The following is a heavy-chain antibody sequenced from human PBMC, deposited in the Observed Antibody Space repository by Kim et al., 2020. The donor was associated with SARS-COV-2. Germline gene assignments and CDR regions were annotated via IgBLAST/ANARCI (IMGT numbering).Heavy chain of an antibody. J-gene: IGHJ3*02. CDR3: AKDRLTMSYS. D-gene: IGHD3-22*01. V-gene: IGHV3-23*01. Sequence: STYYADSVKGRVTISRDNSKNTLYLQMTSLRAEDTAVYYCAKDRLTMSYSWGQGTMVTVSS. CDR2: ST.